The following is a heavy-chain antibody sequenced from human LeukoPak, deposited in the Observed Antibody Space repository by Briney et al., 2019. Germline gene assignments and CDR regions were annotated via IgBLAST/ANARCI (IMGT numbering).Heavy chain of an antibody. Sequence: ASVKVSCKSSGYTFIGYHIHWVRQAHGQGLEWMGWINPNSGGTNYAQKFQGRVTMTRDTSISTAYMELSRLRSDDTAVYFCARLRSSGPSRYFDYWGQGTLVTVSS. D-gene: IGHD6-19*01. CDR3: ARLRSSGPSRYFDY. CDR1: GYTFIGYH. CDR2: INPNSGGT. V-gene: IGHV1-2*02. J-gene: IGHJ4*02.